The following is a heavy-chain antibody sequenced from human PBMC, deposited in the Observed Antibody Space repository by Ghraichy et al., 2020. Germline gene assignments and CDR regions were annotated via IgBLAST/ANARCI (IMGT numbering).Heavy chain of an antibody. D-gene: IGHD2-2*01. CDR3: ARVVVPAASFYFYYMDV. J-gene: IGHJ6*03. Sequence: ESLNISCAASGFTFSTHTMNWVRQAPGKGLEWVSSISSTTTYIYYADSVKGRFVISRDNAKNSLYLQMNSLRVEDTAAYYCARVVVPAASFYFYYMDVWGKGTTVTVSS. V-gene: IGHV3-21*01. CDR2: ISSTTTYI. CDR1: GFTFSTHT.